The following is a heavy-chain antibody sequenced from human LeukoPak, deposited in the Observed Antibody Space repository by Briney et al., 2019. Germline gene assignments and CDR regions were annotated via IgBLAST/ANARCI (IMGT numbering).Heavy chain of an antibody. Sequence: PSGTLSLTCGVSGGSISNTNWWTWVRQPPGKGLEWIGEVNLRGSTNYNPSLKSRVAISVDKSENHISLKLTSVTAADPAVYYCAREGGPYRPLDYSGQGTLVTVAS. V-gene: IGHV4-4*02. CDR2: VNLRGST. CDR1: GGSISNTNW. CDR3: AREGGPYRPLDY. J-gene: IGHJ4*02.